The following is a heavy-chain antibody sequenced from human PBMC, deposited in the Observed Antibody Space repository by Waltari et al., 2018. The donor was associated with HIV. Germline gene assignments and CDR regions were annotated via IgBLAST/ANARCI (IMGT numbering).Heavy chain of an antibody. V-gene: IGHV7-4-1*02. CDR3: AKLGMKNWFDP. D-gene: IGHD3-3*02. J-gene: IGHJ5*02. CDR1: GYSFTSYA. CDR2: INTNTGNP. Sequence: QVQLVQSGSELKKPGASVKISCKASGYSFTSYAMNWVRQAPGQGPEWMGWINTNTGNPTYAQGFTGRFVFALDTSVSTAYLQINSLKAEDTAVYYCAKLGMKNWFDPWGQGTLVTVSS.